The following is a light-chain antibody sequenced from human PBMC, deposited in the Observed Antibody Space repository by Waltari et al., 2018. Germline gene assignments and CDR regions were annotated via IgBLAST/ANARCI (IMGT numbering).Light chain of an antibody. CDR2: AVS. V-gene: IGLV2-14*03. CDR1: SSAVGGYNL. CDR3: SSYAGTNTLV. J-gene: IGLJ2*01. Sequence: QSALTQPASVSGSPGQSITISCTGTSSAVGGYNLVSWYQQHPGKAPKLMIYAVSNRPSGVSNRFSGSKSGNTASLTISGLQAEDEAEYYCSSYAGTNTLVFGGGTKLTVL.